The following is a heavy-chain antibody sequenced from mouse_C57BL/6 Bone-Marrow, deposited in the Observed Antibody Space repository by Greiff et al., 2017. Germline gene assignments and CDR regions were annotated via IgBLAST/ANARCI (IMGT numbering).Heavy chain of an antibody. CDR1: GFNIKDDY. J-gene: IGHJ3*01. CDR3: TTDGTPFAY. CDR2: IDPENGDT. D-gene: IGHD2-1*01. V-gene: IGHV14-4*01. Sequence: EVQLQQSGAELVRPGASVKLSCTASGFNIKDDYMHWVKKRPEQGLEWIGWIDPENGDTEYASKFQGKATITADTSSNTAYLQLSSLTSEDTAVYYCTTDGTPFAYWGQGTLVTVSA.